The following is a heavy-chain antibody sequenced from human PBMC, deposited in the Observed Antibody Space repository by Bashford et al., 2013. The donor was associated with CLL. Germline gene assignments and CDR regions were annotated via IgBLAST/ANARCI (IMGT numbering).Heavy chain of an antibody. CDR2: IIPIFGTA. Sequence: SVKVSCKASGGTFSSYAISWVRQAPGQGLEWMGGIIPIFGTANYAQKFQGRVTITADESTSTAYMELSSLRSEDTAVYYCARDLPSGRGSWGDYFDSWGQGALVTVSS. CDR1: GGTFSSYA. D-gene: IGHD3-16*01. CDR3: ARDLPSGRGSWGDYFDS. J-gene: IGHJ4*02. V-gene: IGHV1-69*13.